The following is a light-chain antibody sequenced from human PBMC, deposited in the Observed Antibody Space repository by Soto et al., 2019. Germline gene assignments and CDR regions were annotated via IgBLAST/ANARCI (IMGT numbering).Light chain of an antibody. J-gene: IGKJ2*01. CDR1: QSVLYRSNSKNY. CDR3: QQYYNTPYT. Sequence: DIVMTQSPDSLAVPLGERATINCKSSQSVLYRSNSKNYLAWYQQKPGQPPKLLIYWASTRESGVPDRFSGSGYGTDFTLTISSLQAEDVAVYYCQQYYNTPYTFGQGTKLGIK. CDR2: WAS. V-gene: IGKV4-1*01.